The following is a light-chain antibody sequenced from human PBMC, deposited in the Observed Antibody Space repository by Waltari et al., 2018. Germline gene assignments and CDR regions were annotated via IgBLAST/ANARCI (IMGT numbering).Light chain of an antibody. Sequence: QSVLTQPPSVSGTPGQRVTISCSGSTSKIWACHDVHWYQHLPGTAPKLLIDGNNNRPAGVPDRFSGSKSGTSASLAITGLQADDEADYFCQSFDNMLSGGVVFGGGTKLAVL. CDR1: TSKIWACHD. CDR3: QSFDNMLSGGVV. V-gene: IGLV1-40*01. J-gene: IGLJ2*01. CDR2: GNN.